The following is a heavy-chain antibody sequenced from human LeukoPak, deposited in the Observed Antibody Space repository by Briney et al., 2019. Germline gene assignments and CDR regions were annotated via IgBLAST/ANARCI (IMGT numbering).Heavy chain of an antibody. J-gene: IGHJ4*02. D-gene: IGHD1-26*01. CDR1: GGSISSSSYY. CDR3: AKSGGYGLIDY. V-gene: IGHV4-39*01. Sequence: SETLSLTCIVSGGSISSSSYYWGWIRQPPGKGLEWIGSIYYSGSTNYNPSLKSRVTMSVDTSKNQFSLRLNSVTAADTAMYYCAKSGGYGLIDYWGQGTLVTVSS. CDR2: IYYSGST.